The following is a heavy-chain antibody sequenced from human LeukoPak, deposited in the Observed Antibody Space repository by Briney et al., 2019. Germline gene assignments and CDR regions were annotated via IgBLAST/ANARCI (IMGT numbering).Heavy chain of an antibody. V-gene: IGHV3-9*01. CDR2: ISWNSGNI. D-gene: IGHD6-19*01. Sequence: PGGSLRLSCAASGFTFDDYAMHWVRQAPGKGLEWVSGISWNSGNIGYADSVKGRFTISRDNAKNSLYLQVNSLRAEDTAVYYCAREEIAVAGLDYWGQGTLVTVSS. CDR1: GFTFDDYA. J-gene: IGHJ4*02. CDR3: AREEIAVAGLDY.